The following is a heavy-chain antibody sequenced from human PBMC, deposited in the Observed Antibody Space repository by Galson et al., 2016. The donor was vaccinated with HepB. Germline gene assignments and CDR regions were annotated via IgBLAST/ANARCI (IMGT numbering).Heavy chain of an antibody. D-gene: IGHD6-19*01. CDR3: AKNPRAGWYGSEYFQY. V-gene: IGHV3-23*01. J-gene: IGHJ1*01. Sequence: SLRLSCAASGFTFSDYAMSWGRQAPGKGLEWVSSISSNVGSTYYADSVKGRFTISRDNSKNTLYLQMNILRPEDTALYYFAKNPRAGWYGSEYFQYWGQGTLVTVSS. CDR2: ISSNVGST. CDR1: GFTFSDYA.